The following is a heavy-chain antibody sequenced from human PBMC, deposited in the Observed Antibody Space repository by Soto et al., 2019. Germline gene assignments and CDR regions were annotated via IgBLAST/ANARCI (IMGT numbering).Heavy chain of an antibody. CDR1: GFMFTSSA. Sequence: PVKVSCKTSGFMFTSSAVQWVRQARGQRLEWIGWLVVGSGNTHYAHHFQERVTLTRGMSTDTAYMELSSQRWEAAAVSYCAAGTVLQFLKWLPGYFDYWGQGTLVTVSS. CDR2: LVVGSGNT. D-gene: IGHD3-3*01. V-gene: IGHV1-58*01. CDR3: AAGTVLQFLKWLPGYFDY. J-gene: IGHJ4*02.